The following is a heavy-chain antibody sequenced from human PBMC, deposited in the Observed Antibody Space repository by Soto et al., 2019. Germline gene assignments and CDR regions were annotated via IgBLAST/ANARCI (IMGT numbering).Heavy chain of an antibody. CDR2: IIPIFGTA. Sequence: SVKVRFKASGGPFSSYAISLVRQAPGQGLEWMGGIIPIFGTANYAQKFHGRVTITADESTSTAYMDLSSLRSEDTAVYYCAGHHLGYSYGYLYYWGQGTMVTVSS. CDR3: AGHHLGYSYGYLYY. CDR1: GGPFSSYA. D-gene: IGHD5-18*01. J-gene: IGHJ4*02. V-gene: IGHV1-69*13.